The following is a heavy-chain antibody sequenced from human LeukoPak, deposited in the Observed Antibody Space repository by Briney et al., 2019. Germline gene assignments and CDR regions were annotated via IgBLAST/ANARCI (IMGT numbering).Heavy chain of an antibody. V-gene: IGHV3-48*01. CDR2: ITSSSTFI. CDR3: AREGYSSSWYFMDV. CDR1: GFTFSSYN. Sequence: QPGGSLRLSCAASGFTFSSYNMNWVRQAPGKGLEWVSYITSSSTFIYYADSVKGRFTISRDNAKNSLYLQMNSLRAEDTAVYYCAREGYSSSWYFMDVWGKGTTVTVSS. D-gene: IGHD6-13*01. J-gene: IGHJ6*03.